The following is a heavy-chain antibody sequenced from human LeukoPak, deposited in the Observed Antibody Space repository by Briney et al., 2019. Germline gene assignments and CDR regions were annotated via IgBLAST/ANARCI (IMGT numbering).Heavy chain of an antibody. D-gene: IGHD1-1*01. V-gene: IGHV3-30-3*01. CDR3: AKGHSAHGTGFDY. CDR1: GFTFSSYA. Sequence: PGRSLRLSCAASGFTFSSYAMHWVRQAPGKGLEWVTVISYDGSNEYYADSVKGRITISRDNSKDTLYLQMNSLRAEDTAVYYCAKGHSAHGTGFDYWGQGTLVIVSS. J-gene: IGHJ4*02. CDR2: ISYDGSNE.